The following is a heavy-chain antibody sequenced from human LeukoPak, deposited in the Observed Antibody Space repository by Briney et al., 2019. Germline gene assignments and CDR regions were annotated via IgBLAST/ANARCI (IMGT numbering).Heavy chain of an antibody. V-gene: IGHV3-30*04. D-gene: IGHD5-12*01. Sequence: GGSLRLSCAASGFTFSSYAMHWVRQAPGKGLEWVAVISYDGSNKYYADSVKGRFTISRDSSKNTLYLQMNSLRPEDTAVYYCARARPSMWIDYWGQGTLVTVSS. CDR3: ARARPSMWIDY. CDR1: GFTFSSYA. J-gene: IGHJ4*02. CDR2: ISYDGSNK.